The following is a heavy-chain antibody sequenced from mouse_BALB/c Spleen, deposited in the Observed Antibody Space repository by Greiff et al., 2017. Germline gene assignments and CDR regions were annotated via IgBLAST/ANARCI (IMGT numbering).Heavy chain of an antibody. D-gene: IGHD1-2*01. J-gene: IGHJ4*01. CDR1: GFTFSSFG. CDR2: ISSGSSTI. Sequence: EVKVVESGGGLVQPGGSRKLSCAASGFTFSSFGMHWVRQAPEKGLEWVAYISSGSSTIYYADTVKGRFTISRDNPKNTLFLQMTSLRSEDTAMYYCARITATYAMDYWGQGTSVTVSS. V-gene: IGHV5-17*02. CDR3: ARITATYAMDY.